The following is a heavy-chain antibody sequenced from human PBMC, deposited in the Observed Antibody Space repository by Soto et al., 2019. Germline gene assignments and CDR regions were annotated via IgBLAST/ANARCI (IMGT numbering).Heavy chain of an antibody. V-gene: IGHV3-30*18. Sequence: QVQLVESGGGVVQPGRSLRLSCAASGFSFSDSNMHWVRKAPGKGLQWVARISKEGTFKYYADSVKGRFTISRDNSGNILYLHITSLSAEDTAVYFCVKGSLPGDYERNFDSWGQGILVTVSS. J-gene: IGHJ4*02. CDR1: GFSFSDSN. CDR3: VKGSLPGDYERNFDS. D-gene: IGHD4-17*01. CDR2: ISKEGTFK.